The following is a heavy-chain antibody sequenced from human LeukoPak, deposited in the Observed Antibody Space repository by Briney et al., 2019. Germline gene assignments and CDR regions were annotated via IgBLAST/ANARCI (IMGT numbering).Heavy chain of an antibody. J-gene: IGHJ6*02. V-gene: IGHV1-46*01. CDR2: TNPRGGST. CDR3: ARETYNNYSGMDV. CDR1: GYTFSNYY. Sequence: ASVKVSCKASGYTFSNYYMHWVRQAPGQGLEWIGVTNPRGGSTTYAQKFQGRVTMSRDTSTSTVHMELSSLRSEDTAVYYCARETYNNYSGMDVWGQGTTVTVSS. D-gene: IGHD1-1*01.